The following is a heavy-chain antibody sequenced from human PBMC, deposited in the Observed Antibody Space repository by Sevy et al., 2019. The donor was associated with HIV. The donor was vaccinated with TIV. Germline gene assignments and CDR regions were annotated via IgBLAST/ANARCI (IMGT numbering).Heavy chain of an antibody. CDR1: GGSISSYY. Sequence: SETLSLTCTVSGGSISSYYWSWIRQTAGKGLEWIGRIYTSGSTNYNPSLKSRVTMSVDTSKNQFSLKLSSVTAADTAVYYCARGGLGEMATTYYFDYWGQGTLVTVSS. CDR3: ARGGLGEMATTYYFDY. D-gene: IGHD5-12*01. V-gene: IGHV4-4*07. CDR2: IYTSGST. J-gene: IGHJ4*02.